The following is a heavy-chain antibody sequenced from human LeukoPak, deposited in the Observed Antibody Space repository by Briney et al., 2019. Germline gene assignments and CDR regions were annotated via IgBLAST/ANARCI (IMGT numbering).Heavy chain of an antibody. CDR2: IKQDGSEK. CDR1: GFTFSNYW. Sequence: GGSLRLSCAASGFTFSNYWMSWVRQAPGKGLEWAANIKQDGSEKYYVDSVKGRFTISRDNAKNSLFLQMSSLTAEDTAVYYCARERYYYGSSSGGGAFDIWGQGTMVTVSS. J-gene: IGHJ3*02. D-gene: IGHD3-10*01. CDR3: ARERYYYGSSSGGGAFDI. V-gene: IGHV3-7*01.